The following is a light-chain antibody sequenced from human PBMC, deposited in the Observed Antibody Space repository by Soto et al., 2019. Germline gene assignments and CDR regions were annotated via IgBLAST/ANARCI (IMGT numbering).Light chain of an antibody. Sequence: EIVLTQSPGALSLSPGERATLSCRASQSVSSSYLAWYQQKPGQAPRLLIYGASRRATGIPDRFSGSGSGTDFTLTISRLEPEDFAVYYCQEYGSSSWTFGQGTKVDIK. CDR3: QEYGSSSWT. CDR2: GAS. J-gene: IGKJ1*01. CDR1: QSVSSSY. V-gene: IGKV3-20*01.